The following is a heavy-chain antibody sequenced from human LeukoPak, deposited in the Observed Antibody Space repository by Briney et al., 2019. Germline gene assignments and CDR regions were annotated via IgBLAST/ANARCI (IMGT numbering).Heavy chain of an antibody. CDR2: INPNSGGT. D-gene: IGHD3-9*01. CDR1: GYTFTGYY. V-gene: IGHV1-2*02. CDR3: ARAHPYYDILTGYPNFDY. Sequence: ASVKVSCKASGYTFTGYYMHWVRQAPGQGLEWMGWINPNSGGTNYAQKFQGRVTMTRDTSISTAYMELSRLRFDDTAVYYCARAHPYYDILTGYPNFDYWGQGTLVAVSS. J-gene: IGHJ4*02.